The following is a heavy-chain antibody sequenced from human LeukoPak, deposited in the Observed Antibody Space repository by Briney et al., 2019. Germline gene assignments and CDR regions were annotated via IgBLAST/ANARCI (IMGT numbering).Heavy chain of an antibody. V-gene: IGHV3-7*01. CDR1: GFTFSTFW. J-gene: IGHJ4*02. Sequence: PGGSLRLSCAASGFTFSTFWMTWVRQAPGKGLEWVANINQDDSDKYYVDSVKGRFTISRDNAKNSLYLQMNSLRAEDTAVYYCANSWRIQWLTLDSWGQGTLVTVSS. CDR3: ANSWRIQWLTLDS. CDR2: INQDDSDK. D-gene: IGHD6-19*01.